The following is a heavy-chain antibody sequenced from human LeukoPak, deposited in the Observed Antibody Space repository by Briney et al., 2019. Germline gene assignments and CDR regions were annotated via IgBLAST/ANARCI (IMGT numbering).Heavy chain of an antibody. CDR1: GFTFSSYA. V-gene: IGHV3-23*01. D-gene: IGHD3-22*01. CDR3: ARAKENNYFDSRGSGFFQH. CDR2: ISGIGGST. J-gene: IGHJ1*01. Sequence: SGGSLRLSCVASGFTFSSYAMTWVRQAPGKGLEWVSSISGIGGSTYYADSVKGRFTISRDNSKNTLYLQMNSLRAEDTAVYYCARAKENNYFDSRGSGFFQHWGQGTRVTVSS.